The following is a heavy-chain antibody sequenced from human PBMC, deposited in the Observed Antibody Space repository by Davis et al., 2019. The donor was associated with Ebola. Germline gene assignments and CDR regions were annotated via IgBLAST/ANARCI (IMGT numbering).Heavy chain of an antibody. Sequence: RGSLRLSCAASGFSFSNYAMAWVRQVPGKGLEWLSSISNGGGVIDYADSVKGRFTISRDNYINTLYLQMISLRVDDTALYYCAKGGPIAASGTKSIDSWGQGTLVTVSS. J-gene: IGHJ4*02. CDR3: AKGGPIAASGTKSIDS. CDR2: ISNGGGVI. D-gene: IGHD6-13*01. CDR1: GFSFSNYA. V-gene: IGHV3-23*01.